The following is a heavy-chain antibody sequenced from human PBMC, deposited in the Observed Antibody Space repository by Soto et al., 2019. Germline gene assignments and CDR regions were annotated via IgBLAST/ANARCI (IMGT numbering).Heavy chain of an antibody. J-gene: IGHJ4*02. Sequence: GGSLRLSCAASGFTFSSYGMHWVRQAPGKGLEWVAVIWYDGSNKYYADSVKGRFTISRDNSKNTLYLQMNSLRAEDTAVYYCARDSRPFLYCGGDCHYLASLCGQGTLVPVSS. CDR3: ARDSRPFLYCGGDCHYLASL. CDR1: GFTFSSYG. D-gene: IGHD2-21*02. V-gene: IGHV3-33*01. CDR2: IWYDGSNK.